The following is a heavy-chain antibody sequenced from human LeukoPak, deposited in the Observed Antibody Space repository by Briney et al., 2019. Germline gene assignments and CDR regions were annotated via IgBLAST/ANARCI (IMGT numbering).Heavy chain of an antibody. CDR1: GGSISSYY. D-gene: IGHD6-13*01. CDR2: IYYSGST. CDR3: ARSSSWYCFDY. V-gene: IGHV4-59*01. Sequence: SETLSLTCTVSGGSISSYYWSWIRQPPGKGLEWIGYIYYSGSTNYNPSLKSRVTISVDTSKNQFSLKLSSVTAADTAVYYCARSSSWYCFDYWGQGTLVTVSS. J-gene: IGHJ4*02.